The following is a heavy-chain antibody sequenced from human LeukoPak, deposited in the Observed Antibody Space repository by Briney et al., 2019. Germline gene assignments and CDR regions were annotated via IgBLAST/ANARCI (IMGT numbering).Heavy chain of an antibody. D-gene: IGHD4-11*01. Sequence: PGGSLRLSCAASGFTFSSYYMHWVRQATGKGLEWVSAIGTAGDPYYPGSVKGRFTISRENAKTSLYLQMNSLRAGDTAVYYCARMTTRGMDVWGKGTTVTVSS. CDR2: IGTAGDP. J-gene: IGHJ6*04. CDR1: GFTFSSYY. CDR3: ARMTTRGMDV. V-gene: IGHV3-13*05.